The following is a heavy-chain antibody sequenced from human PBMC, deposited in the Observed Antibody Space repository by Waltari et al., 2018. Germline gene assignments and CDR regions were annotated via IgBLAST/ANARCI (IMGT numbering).Heavy chain of an antibody. V-gene: IGHV3-23*01. J-gene: IGHJ6*02. Sequence: VQVLESGGGLVQQGGSLRLPCVASGFPFSSRALRWFRQAPGKGLAWVATITGTGAGTYHADSVKGRFTIARDNSKNTMYLQMTSLTAEDTAEYYCALGSGMDVWGQGTTVTVSS. CDR3: ALGSGMDV. CDR2: ITGTGAGT. D-gene: IGHD3-10*01. CDR1: GFPFSSRA.